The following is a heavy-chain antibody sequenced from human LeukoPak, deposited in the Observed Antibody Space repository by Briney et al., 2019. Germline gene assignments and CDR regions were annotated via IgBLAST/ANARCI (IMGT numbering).Heavy chain of an antibody. CDR2: LHTSGSGSA. Sequence: SETLSLTCTVSGGSINTDHWSWIRLPAGKGLEWIGRLHTSGSGSATYNPSLKSRAIVSIDKSKNQFSLNLLSVTAAGTAVYYCAREPARVPDYYFDYWGQGTLVTVSS. D-gene: IGHD2-2*01. V-gene: IGHV4-4*07. CDR3: AREPARVPDYYFDY. CDR1: GGSINTDH. J-gene: IGHJ4*02.